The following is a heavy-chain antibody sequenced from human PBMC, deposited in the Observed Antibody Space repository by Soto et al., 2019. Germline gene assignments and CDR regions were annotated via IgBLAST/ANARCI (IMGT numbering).Heavy chain of an antibody. CDR3: ARLHSHGTYGMDV. V-gene: IGHV1-69*13. D-gene: IGHD5-18*01. CDR2: IIPIFGTT. Sequence: VKVSFKASGGSFTYTLSWVRQAPGQVLEWMGGIIPIFGTTNYAQKFQGRVTITADESTKTAYMELSKLRSEDTAVYYCARLHSHGTYGMDVWGQGTTVTVSS. J-gene: IGHJ6*02. CDR1: GGSFTYT.